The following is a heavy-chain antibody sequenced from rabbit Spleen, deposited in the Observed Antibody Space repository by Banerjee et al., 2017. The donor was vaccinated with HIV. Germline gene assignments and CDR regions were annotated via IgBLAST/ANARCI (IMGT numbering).Heavy chain of an antibody. CDR3: ARYASGSGYYMGINL. Sequence: QQLEESGGDLVKPGASLTLTCTASGFSFSSSDYMCWVRQAPGKGLEWIACIYAGSSGSTYYASWAKGRFTISKTSSTTVTLQMTSLTAADTATYFCARYASGSGYYMGINLWGQGTLVTVS. CDR1: GFSFSSSDY. V-gene: IGHV1S40*01. CDR2: IYAGSSGST. D-gene: IGHD1-1*01. J-gene: IGHJ4*01.